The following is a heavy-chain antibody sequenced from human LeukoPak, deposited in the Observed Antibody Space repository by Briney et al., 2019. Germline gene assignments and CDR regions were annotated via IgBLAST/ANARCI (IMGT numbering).Heavy chain of an antibody. CDR1: GGSISSYY. Sequence: PSETLSLTCTVSGGSISSYYWSWIRQPPGKGLEWIGYIYTSGSTNYNPSLKSRVTISVDTSKNQFSLKLSSVTAADTAVYYCARRRGDILTGSYYFDYWGQGTLVTVFS. J-gene: IGHJ4*02. CDR3: ARRRGDILTGSYYFDY. D-gene: IGHD3-9*01. V-gene: IGHV4-4*09. CDR2: IYTSGST.